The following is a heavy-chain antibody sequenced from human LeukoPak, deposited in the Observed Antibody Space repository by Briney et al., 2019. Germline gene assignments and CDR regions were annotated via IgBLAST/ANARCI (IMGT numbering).Heavy chain of an antibody. J-gene: IGHJ4*02. V-gene: IGHV3-21*01. CDR3: ARVISSNWYAGD. CDR1: GFTFNTYS. Sequence: GGSLRLSCAASGFTFNTYSMNGVRQAPGGALEWVSSISSSSSYIYYADSVKGRFTISRDNAKNSLYLQMNSLRAEDTAVYYCARVISSNWYAGDWGQGTLVTVSS. D-gene: IGHD6-13*01. CDR2: ISSSSSYI.